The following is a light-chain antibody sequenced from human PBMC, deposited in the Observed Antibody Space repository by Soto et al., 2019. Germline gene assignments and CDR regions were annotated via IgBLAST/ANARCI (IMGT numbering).Light chain of an antibody. Sequence: EIVLTQSPGTLSLSPGERATLSCRASQSVSSSYLAWYQQKPGQAPRLLIYGASSRATGIPDRFSGSGSGTDFTLTISSLEPEDFAVYYCQQYGSSRAFGRGTKVEI. J-gene: IGKJ1*01. V-gene: IGKV3-20*01. CDR3: QQYGSSRA. CDR1: QSVSSSY. CDR2: GAS.